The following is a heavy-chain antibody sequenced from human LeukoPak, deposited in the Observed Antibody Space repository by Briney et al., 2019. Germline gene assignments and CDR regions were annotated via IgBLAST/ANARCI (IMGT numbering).Heavy chain of an antibody. CDR3: ARDSRRGGYYMDV. D-gene: IGHD6-13*01. Sequence: LAGGSLRLSCAASGFTFRSYAMHWVRQAPGKGLERVAVISYDGSNKYYADSVKGRFTISRDNSKNTLYLQMNSLRAEDTALNYCARDSRRGGYYMDVWGKGTTVTVSS. V-gene: IGHV3-30*04. CDR2: ISYDGSNK. CDR1: GFTFRSYA. J-gene: IGHJ6*03.